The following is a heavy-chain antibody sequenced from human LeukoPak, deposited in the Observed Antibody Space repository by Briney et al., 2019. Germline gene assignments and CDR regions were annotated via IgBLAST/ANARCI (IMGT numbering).Heavy chain of an antibody. J-gene: IGHJ4*02. Sequence: PGGSLRLSCAASGFTVSSNYMSWVRQAPGKGLEWVSVVYSGGSTYYADSVKGRFTISRDNSKNTLYLQMNSLRAEDTAVYYCARAVSGSSPSDYWGQGTLVTFSS. D-gene: IGHD3-16*01. CDR1: GFTVSSNY. V-gene: IGHV3-53*01. CDR2: VYSGGST. CDR3: ARAVSGSSPSDY.